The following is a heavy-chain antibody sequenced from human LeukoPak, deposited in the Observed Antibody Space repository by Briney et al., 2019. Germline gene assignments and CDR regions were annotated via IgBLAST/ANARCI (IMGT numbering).Heavy chain of an antibody. CDR3: ARVDCRSTSCSPFDY. J-gene: IGHJ4*02. D-gene: IGHD2-2*01. Sequence: RGSLRLSCAASGFTLSTFSMHWGRPAPGKGVEWVAVILYDGSTQYYADSVRGPFTPSRDNSQDTLYLQMNSLRVEDTAVYYCARVDCRSTSCSPFDYWGQGTLVTVSS. V-gene: IGHV3-30*04. CDR2: ILYDGSTQ. CDR1: GFTLSTFS.